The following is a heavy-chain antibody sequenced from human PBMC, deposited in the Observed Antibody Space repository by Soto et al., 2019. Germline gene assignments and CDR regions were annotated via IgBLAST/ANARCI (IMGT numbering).Heavy chain of an antibody. CDR3: VRAQRIAACCTGFDP. J-gene: IGHJ5*02. CDR1: GGSISSGGYY. D-gene: IGHD6-6*01. Sequence: PSETLSLTCTVSGGSISSGGYYWSWIRQHPGKGLEWIGYIYYSGSTYYNPSLKSRVTISVDTSKNQFSLKLSSVNAADTAVYYCVRAQRIAACCTGFDPWRKGSFVAFSP. V-gene: IGHV4-31*03. CDR2: IYYSGST.